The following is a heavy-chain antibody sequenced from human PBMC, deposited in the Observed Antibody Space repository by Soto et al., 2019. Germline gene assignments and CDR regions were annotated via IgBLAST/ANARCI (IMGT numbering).Heavy chain of an antibody. J-gene: IGHJ4*02. D-gene: IGHD3-22*01. CDR3: ARLYYDSSGYYLRYFDY. CDR1: GGSISSYY. Sequence: KTSETLSLTCTVAGGSISSYYWSWIRQPPGKGLEWIGYIYYSGSTNYHPSLKSRVTISVDTSKNQFSLKLSSVTAADTAVYYCARLYYDSSGYYLRYFDYWGQGTLVTVSS. V-gene: IGHV4-59*01. CDR2: IYYSGST.